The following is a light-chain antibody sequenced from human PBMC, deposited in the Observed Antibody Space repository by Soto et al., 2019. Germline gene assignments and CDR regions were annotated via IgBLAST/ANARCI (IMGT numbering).Light chain of an antibody. CDR3: QQYNNWPPYA. Sequence: EIVMTQSPATLSVSPGERATLSCRASQSVSTNLAWYQQKPGQAPRLLIYGASTRATGIPARFSGRGSGTGFTLTISSLQSEEFAVYYCQQYNNWPPYAFGQGTKLEIK. CDR1: QSVSTN. J-gene: IGKJ2*01. CDR2: GAS. V-gene: IGKV3-15*01.